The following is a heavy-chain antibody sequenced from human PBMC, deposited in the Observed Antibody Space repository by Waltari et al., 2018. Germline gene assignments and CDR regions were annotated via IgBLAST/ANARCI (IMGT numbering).Heavy chain of an antibody. CDR2: VHYTGSA. V-gene: IGHV4-39*01. J-gene: IGHJ6*02. CDR1: GGSITSSSFH. Sequence: QLQLQESGPGLVKPSETLSLMCTVSGGSITSSSFHWTWIRQPPGKWLEWIGSVHYTGSAFSTPSLKSRLTISSDTSGNQFSLQVRSVTAADTAVYYCARLASPEGLDVWGQGTTVTVSS. CDR3: ARLASPEGLDV.